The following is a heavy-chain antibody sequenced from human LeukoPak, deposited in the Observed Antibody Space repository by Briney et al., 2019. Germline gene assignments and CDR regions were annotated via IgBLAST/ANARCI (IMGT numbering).Heavy chain of an antibody. D-gene: IGHD1-7*01. Sequence: SETLSLTCAVYGGSFSNYYWSWIRQPPGQGLEWIGEINDSGRINYNPSLMSRVTVSVDTSKNQFSLRLTSVTATDTAVYYCARRWNYGRNYYIDVWGNGATVSVSS. CDR1: GGSFSNYY. J-gene: IGHJ6*03. CDR2: INDSGRI. CDR3: ARRWNYGRNYYIDV. V-gene: IGHV4-34*01.